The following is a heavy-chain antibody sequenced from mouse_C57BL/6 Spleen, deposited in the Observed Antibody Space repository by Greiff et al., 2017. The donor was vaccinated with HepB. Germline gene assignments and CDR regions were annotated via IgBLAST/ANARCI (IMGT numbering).Heavy chain of an antibody. CDR3: ASYYSNWYFDV. J-gene: IGHJ1*03. CDR2: IDPSDSET. D-gene: IGHD2-5*01. CDR1: GYTFTSYW. Sequence: QVHVKQPGAELVRPGSSVKLSCKASGYTFTSYWMHWVKQRPIQGLEWIGNIDPSDSETHYNQKFKDKATLTVDKSSSTAYMQLSSLTSEDSAVYYCASYYSNWYFDVWGTGTTVTVSS. V-gene: IGHV1-52*01.